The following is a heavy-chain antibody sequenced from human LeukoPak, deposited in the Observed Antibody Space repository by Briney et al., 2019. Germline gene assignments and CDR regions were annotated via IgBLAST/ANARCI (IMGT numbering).Heavy chain of an antibody. CDR3: ARDLPFDY. J-gene: IGHJ4*02. CDR2: IYSGGST. Sequence: GGSLRPSCAASGFTVSSNYMSWVRQAPGKGLEWVSVIYSGGSTYYADSVKGRFTISRDNSKNTLYLQMNSLRAEDTAVYYCARDLPFDYWGQGTLVTVSS. CDR1: GFTVSSNY. V-gene: IGHV3-66*01.